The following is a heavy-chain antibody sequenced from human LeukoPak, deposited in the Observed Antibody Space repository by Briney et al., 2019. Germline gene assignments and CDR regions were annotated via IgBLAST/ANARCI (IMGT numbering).Heavy chain of an antibody. CDR2: FVVGSGNT. D-gene: IGHD1-26*01. V-gene: IGHV1-58*02. CDR1: GFTFTSSA. Sequence: ASVKVSCKASGFTFTSSAMQWVRQARGQRLEWIGWFVVGSGNTNYAQKFQERVTITRDMSTSTAYMELSSLRSEDTAVYYCAADHGTYDGKNADDAFDIWGQGTMVTVSS. J-gene: IGHJ3*02. CDR3: AADHGTYDGKNADDAFDI.